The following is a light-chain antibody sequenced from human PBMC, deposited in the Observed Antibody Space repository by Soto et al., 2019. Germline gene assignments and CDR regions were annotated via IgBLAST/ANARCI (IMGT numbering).Light chain of an antibody. CDR2: GAS. CDR1: QSVSSSY. CDR3: QRYGSSPLT. Sequence: EVVLTQSPGTLSLSPGERATLSCRASQSVSSSYLAWYQQKPGQAPRLPIYGASSRATGIPDRFSGSGSGTDFTLTISRLEPEDFAVYYCQRYGSSPLTFGGGTKVDNK. V-gene: IGKV3-20*01. J-gene: IGKJ4*01.